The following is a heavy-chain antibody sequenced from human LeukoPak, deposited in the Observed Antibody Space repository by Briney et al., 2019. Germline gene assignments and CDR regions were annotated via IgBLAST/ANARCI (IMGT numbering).Heavy chain of an antibody. V-gene: IGHV3-30-3*01. CDR1: GFTFSSYT. D-gene: IGHD2-2*01. J-gene: IGHJ4*02. Sequence: SGGSLRLSCAASGFTFSSYTMHWVRQAPGKGLEWVAVISYDGSNKYYADSVKGRFTISRDSSKNTLYLQMNSLRAEDTAVYYCARVKGSSTFDYWGQGTLVTVSS. CDR3: ARVKGSSTFDY. CDR2: ISYDGSNK.